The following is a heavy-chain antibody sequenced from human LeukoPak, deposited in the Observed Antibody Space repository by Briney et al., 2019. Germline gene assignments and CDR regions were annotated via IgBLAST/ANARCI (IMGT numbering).Heavy chain of an antibody. CDR2: ISTSSTYI. V-gene: IGHV3-21*04. Sequence: PGGSLRLSCAASGFTFSSYSMNWVRQAPGKGLEWVSSISTSSTYIYYADSVKGRFTISRDNSKNTLYLQMNSLRAEDTAVYSCAVPQWELLNWGQGTLVTVSS. D-gene: IGHD1-26*01. CDR3: AVPQWELLN. CDR1: GFTFSSYS. J-gene: IGHJ4*02.